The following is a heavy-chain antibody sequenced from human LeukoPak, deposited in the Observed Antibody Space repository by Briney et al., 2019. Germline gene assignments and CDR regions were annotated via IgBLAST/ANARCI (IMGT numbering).Heavy chain of an antibody. CDR1: GFTFSSYA. CDR3: AKDRAITFGGVIVSTGFGY. V-gene: IGHV3-23*01. J-gene: IGHJ4*02. Sequence: GGSLRLSCAASGFTFSSYAMSWVRQAPGKGLEWVSGLSASGGLTYYADSVKGRFTISRDNSKNTLYLQMNSLRAEDTAVYYCAKDRAITFGGVIVSTGFGYWGQGTLVTVSS. D-gene: IGHD3-16*02. CDR2: LSASGGLT.